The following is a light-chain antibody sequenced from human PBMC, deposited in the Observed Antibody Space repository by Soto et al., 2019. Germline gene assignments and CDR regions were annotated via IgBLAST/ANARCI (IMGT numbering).Light chain of an antibody. V-gene: IGKV3-20*01. J-gene: IGKJ5*01. CDR3: QQYGSSIT. Sequence: EIVLTQSPGTLSLSPGERATLSCRASQSVSNNYLAWYQQKPGQAPRLLIYGASNRATGIPDRFSGSGSGTDFTLTISRLEPEEFAVFYCQQYGSSITFGQGTRLEIK. CDR2: GAS. CDR1: QSVSNNY.